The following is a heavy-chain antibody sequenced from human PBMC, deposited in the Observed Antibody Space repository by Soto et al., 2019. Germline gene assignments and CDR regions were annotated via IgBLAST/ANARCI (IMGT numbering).Heavy chain of an antibody. CDR1: GFTFSSYW. CDR2: LNGDGSST. D-gene: IGHD3-10*01. Sequence: GGSLRLSCAASGFTFSSYWMHWVRQAPGKGLEWVTRLNGDGSSTNSADSVRGRLTISRDNAKNTAYLQMNSLRAEDTAVYYCASPRTGGFFDYWGHGTLVTVSS. J-gene: IGHJ4*01. CDR3: ASPRTGGFFDY. V-gene: IGHV3-74*01.